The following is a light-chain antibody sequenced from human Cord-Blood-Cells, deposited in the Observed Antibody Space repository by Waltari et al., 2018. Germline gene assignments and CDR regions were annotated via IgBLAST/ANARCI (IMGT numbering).Light chain of an antibody. CDR3: QQYYSTPYT. CDR1: PSVLYSSNNKNY. CDR2: WAS. J-gene: IGKJ2*01. V-gene: IGKV4-1*01. Sequence: DIVMTKSPDSLAVSLGERATINCKSSPSVLYSSNNKNYLAWYQQKPGQPPKLLIYWASTRESGVPDRFSGSGSGTDFTLTISSLQAEDVAVYYCQQYYSTPYTFGQGTKLEIK.